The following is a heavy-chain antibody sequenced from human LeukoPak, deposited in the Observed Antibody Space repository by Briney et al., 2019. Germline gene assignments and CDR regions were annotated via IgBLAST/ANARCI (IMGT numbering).Heavy chain of an antibody. CDR2: LYYSGTT. J-gene: IGHJ3*02. CDR3: ARSYCSSSTCYAVGAFDM. Sequence: SGTLSLTCTVSGGSISSRSYYWGWIRQPLGKGLEWIGSLYYSGTTYYNPSLKSRVTISVDTSKNQVSLKLRSVTAADTAVYYCARSYCSSSTCYAVGAFDMWGQGTMVTVSS. D-gene: IGHD2-2*01. CDR1: GGSISSRSYY. V-gene: IGHV4-39*01.